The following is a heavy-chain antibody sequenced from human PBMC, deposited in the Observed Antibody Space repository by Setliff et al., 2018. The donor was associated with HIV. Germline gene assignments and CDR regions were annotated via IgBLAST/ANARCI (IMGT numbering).Heavy chain of an antibody. Sequence: SETLSLTCAVYGGSFSDYYWSWIRQPPGKGLEWIGEIYHSGSTIYNPSLKSRVTISVDTSKNQFSLKLSSVTAADTAVYYCARPLTPSYNFWGDAFSIWGQGTMVTVSS. J-gene: IGHJ3*02. D-gene: IGHD3-3*01. CDR3: ARPLTPSYNFWGDAFSI. CDR1: GGSFSDYY. V-gene: IGHV4-34*01. CDR2: IYHSGST.